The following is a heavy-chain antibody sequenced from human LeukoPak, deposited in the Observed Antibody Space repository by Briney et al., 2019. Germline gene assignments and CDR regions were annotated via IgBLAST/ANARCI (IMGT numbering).Heavy chain of an antibody. CDR3: ARDRSPGNFDY. Sequence: GGSLRLSCAASGFTFSSYTMNWVRQAPGKGLEWVSSISSSSTYINYTDSVKGRFTISRDNAKNSLYLQMNSLRAEDTAVYYCARDRSPGNFDYWGQGTLVTVSS. CDR2: ISSSSTYI. J-gene: IGHJ4*02. CDR1: GFTFSSYT. D-gene: IGHD3-10*01. V-gene: IGHV3-21*01.